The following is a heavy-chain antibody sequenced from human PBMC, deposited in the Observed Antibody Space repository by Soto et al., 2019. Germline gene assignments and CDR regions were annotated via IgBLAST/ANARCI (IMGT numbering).Heavy chain of an antibody. CDR3: TTEEDIVVVVAATRYYYGMDV. CDR1: GLTFSNAW. D-gene: IGHD2-15*01. V-gene: IGHV3-15*01. Sequence: GGSLRLSCASSGLTFSNAWMSWVRQAPGKGLEWVGRIKSKTDGGTTDYAAPVKGRFTISRDDSKNTLYLQMNSLKTEDTAVYYCTTEEDIVVVVAATRYYYGMDVWGQGTTVTVSS. J-gene: IGHJ6*02. CDR2: IKSKTDGGTT.